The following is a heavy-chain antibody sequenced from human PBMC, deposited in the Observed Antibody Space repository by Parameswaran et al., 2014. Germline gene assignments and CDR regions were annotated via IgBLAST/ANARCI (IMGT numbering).Heavy chain of an antibody. D-gene: IGHD2-2*01. Sequence: WIRQPPGKGLEWVAVIWYDGSNKYYADSVKGRFTISRDNSKNTLYLQMNSLRAEDTAVYYCARWMDDCSSTSCYGHLDYWGQGTLVTVSS. V-gene: IGHV3-33*01. CDR2: IWYDGSNK. CDR3: ARWMDDCSSTSCYGHLDY. J-gene: IGHJ4*02.